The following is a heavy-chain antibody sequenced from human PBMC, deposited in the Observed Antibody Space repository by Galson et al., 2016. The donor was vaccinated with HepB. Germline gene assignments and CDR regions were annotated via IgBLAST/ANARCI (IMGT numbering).Heavy chain of an antibody. V-gene: IGHV3-33*06. CDR3: AKDIGYCSGGTCPNDAFDI. CDR1: GFTFSSYG. D-gene: IGHD2-15*01. J-gene: IGHJ3*02. Sequence: SLRLSCAASGFTFSSYGIHWVRQAPGKGLEWVALIWYDGTNEYYADSVKGRFTISRDNFKNTLYPQMNSLRAEDTAVYYCAKDIGYCSGGTCPNDAFDIWGQGKMVTVSS. CDR2: IWYDGTNE.